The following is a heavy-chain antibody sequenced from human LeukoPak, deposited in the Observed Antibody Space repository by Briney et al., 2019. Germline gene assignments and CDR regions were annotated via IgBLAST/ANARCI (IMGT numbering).Heavy chain of an antibody. CDR2: IYYSGST. V-gene: IGHV4-59*08. Sequence: PSETLSLTCTVSGGSISTYYWSWIRQSPGKGLEWIGSIYYSGSTNYNPSLKSRVTISVGTSKTQFSLELSSVTAADTAVYYCAVNLTRHTFDIWGQGTMVTVSS. J-gene: IGHJ3*02. D-gene: IGHD1-1*01. CDR3: AVNLTRHTFDI. CDR1: GGSISTYY.